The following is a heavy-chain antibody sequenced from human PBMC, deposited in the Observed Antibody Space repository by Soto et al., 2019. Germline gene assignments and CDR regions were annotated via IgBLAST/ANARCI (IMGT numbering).Heavy chain of an antibody. CDR1: GGSISSSNW. D-gene: IGHD3-22*01. V-gene: IGHV4-4*02. J-gene: IGHJ6*02. Sequence: SETLSLTCAVSGGSISSSNWWSWVRQPPGKGLEWIGEIYHSGSTNYNPSLKSRVTISVDKSKNQFSLKLSSVTAADTAVYYCARTYYYDSSGYYAEVYYYGMDVWGQGTTVTVYS. CDR3: ARTYYYDSSGYYAEVYYYGMDV. CDR2: IYHSGST.